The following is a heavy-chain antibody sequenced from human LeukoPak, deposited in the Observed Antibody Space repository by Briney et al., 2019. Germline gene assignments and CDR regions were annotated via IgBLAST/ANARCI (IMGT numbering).Heavy chain of an antibody. CDR2: IIPVFGTA. CDR3: ASGLWFGEFAFDY. CDR1: GGTFSTYV. J-gene: IGHJ4*02. D-gene: IGHD3-10*01. Sequence: GASVKVSCKASGGTFSTYVISWVRQAPGQGLEWMGGIIPVFGTANYAEKFQDRVTITADKSTSTAYMELSSLRAEDTAVYYCASGLWFGEFAFDYWGQGTLVTVSS. V-gene: IGHV1-69*06.